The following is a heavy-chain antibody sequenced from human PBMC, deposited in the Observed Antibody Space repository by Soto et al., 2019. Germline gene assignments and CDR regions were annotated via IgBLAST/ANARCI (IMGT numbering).Heavy chain of an antibody. CDR1: GGAFNGYY. V-gene: IGHV4-34*01. CDR2: INHSGTV. CDR3: ARAGAALVRGSIGGFDY. J-gene: IGHJ4*02. Sequence: QVHLQQWGAGLLKPSETLSLTCAVNGGAFNGYYRTWIRQSPGKGLQWIGEINHSGTVDYNPSLKSRVTFPIGTSKKQFSLTLTSVTAADAAVYYCARAGAALVRGSIGGFDYWGQGTLVTVSS. D-gene: IGHD3-10*01.